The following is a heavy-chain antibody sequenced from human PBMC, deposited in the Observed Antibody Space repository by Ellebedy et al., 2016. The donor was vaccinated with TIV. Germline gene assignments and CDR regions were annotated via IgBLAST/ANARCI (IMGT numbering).Heavy chain of an antibody. CDR2: IYYIGIT. CDR1: GGSISTFY. V-gene: IGHV4-59*01. CDR3: AAYYGSRFDY. J-gene: IGHJ4*02. Sequence: MPSETLSLTCNVSGGSISTFYWSWIRQPPGKGLEFIGYIYYIGITNYNPSLESRVAISIDTSENQFSLRLSSVTAADTAVYYCAAYYGSRFDYWGQGTLVTVSS. D-gene: IGHD4-23*01.